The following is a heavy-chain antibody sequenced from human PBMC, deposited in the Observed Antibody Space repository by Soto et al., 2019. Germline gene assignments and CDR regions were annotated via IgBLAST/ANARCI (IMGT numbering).Heavy chain of an antibody. CDR3: ARGVRSSGWYDAFDI. V-gene: IGHV3-21*01. CDR1: GFTFHNYA. D-gene: IGHD6-19*01. Sequence: PGGSLRLSCAASGFTFHNYAMSWVRQAPGKGLEWVSGISSSSGYTHYADSVKGRFTISRDNAKNSLYLQMNSLRAEDTAVYYCARGVRSSGWYDAFDIWGQGTMVTVSS. CDR2: ISSSSGYT. J-gene: IGHJ3*02.